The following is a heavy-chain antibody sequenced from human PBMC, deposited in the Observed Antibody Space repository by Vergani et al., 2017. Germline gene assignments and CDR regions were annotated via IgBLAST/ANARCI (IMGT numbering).Heavy chain of an antibody. V-gene: IGHV3-74*01. J-gene: IGHJ5*01. Sequence: EVQLVESGGGLIHPGGSLRLSCEGSGFSFSGYWMHWVRQSPEKGLVWVSRIKSDGSITNYADSVKGRFTISRDNAKNTLYLEMNSLRCDDTAIYYCVRARCSGPCFMSNWFDSWGQGTLVTVSS. CDR1: GFSFSGYW. CDR2: IKSDGSIT. D-gene: IGHD5-12*01. CDR3: VRARCSGPCFMSNWFDS.